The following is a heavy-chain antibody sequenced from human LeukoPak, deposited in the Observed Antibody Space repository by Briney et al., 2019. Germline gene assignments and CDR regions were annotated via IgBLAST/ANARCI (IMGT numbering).Heavy chain of an antibody. D-gene: IGHD2-2*01. CDR3: AKAKKDGSTSHFDF. V-gene: IGHV3-23*01. Sequence: QPGGSLRLSCAASGFTFSSYAMTWVHQAPGKGLEWVSGISGSGGSTYYTDSVKGRFTISRDNAKNTLYLQMNNLRAEDTAVYYCAKAKKDGSTSHFDFWGQGTLVTVSS. CDR1: GFTFSSYA. CDR2: ISGSGGST. J-gene: IGHJ4*02.